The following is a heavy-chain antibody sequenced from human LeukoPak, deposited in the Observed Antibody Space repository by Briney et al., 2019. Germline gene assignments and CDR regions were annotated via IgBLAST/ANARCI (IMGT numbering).Heavy chain of an antibody. CDR2: ISYDGSNK. V-gene: IGHV3-30-3*01. Sequence: GGSLRLSCAASGFTFSSYAMHWARQAPGKGLEWVAVISYDGSNKYYADSVKGRFTISRDNSKNTPYLQMNSLRAEDTAVYYCAREGPLAAHAFDIWGQGTMVTVSS. D-gene: IGHD6-6*01. J-gene: IGHJ3*02. CDR1: GFTFSSYA. CDR3: AREGPLAAHAFDI.